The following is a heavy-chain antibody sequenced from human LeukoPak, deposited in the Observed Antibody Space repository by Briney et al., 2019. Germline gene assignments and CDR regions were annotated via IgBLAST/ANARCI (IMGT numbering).Heavy chain of an antibody. D-gene: IGHD6-13*01. Sequence: PGGSLRLSCAASGLKFTNYWMSWVRQAPGKGLEWVAHIKQDGSEKDYVDSVKGRFTISRDNTRNSLDLQMNSLGAEDTAVYYCAKSSSSWDFDYWGQGTLVTVSS. J-gene: IGHJ4*02. V-gene: IGHV3-7*01. CDR3: AKSSSSWDFDY. CDR2: IKQDGSEK. CDR1: GLKFTNYW.